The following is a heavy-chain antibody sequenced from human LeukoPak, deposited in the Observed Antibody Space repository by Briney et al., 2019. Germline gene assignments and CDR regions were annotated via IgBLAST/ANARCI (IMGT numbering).Heavy chain of an antibody. D-gene: IGHD6-25*01. CDR3: ARGYSSATGGWFDP. CDR1: GYTFTSYY. Sequence: WASVKVSCKASGYTFTSYYMHWVRQAPGQGLEWMGWINPNSGGTNYAQKFQGRVTMTRDTSISTAYMELSRLRSDDTAVYYCARGYSSATGGWFDPWGQGTLVTVSS. CDR2: INPNSGGT. V-gene: IGHV1-2*02. J-gene: IGHJ5*02.